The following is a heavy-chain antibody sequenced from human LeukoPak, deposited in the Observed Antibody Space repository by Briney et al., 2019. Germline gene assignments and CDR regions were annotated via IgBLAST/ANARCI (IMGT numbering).Heavy chain of an antibody. J-gene: IGHJ1*01. CDR1: GGSISSGDYY. V-gene: IGHV4-30-4*01. D-gene: IGHD2-2*01. CDR2: IYYSGST. CDR3: ARDPGYCSSTSCYAGGYFQH. Sequence: SETLSLTCTVSGGSISSGDYYWSWIRQPPGKGLEWIRYIYYSGSTYYNPSLKSRVTISVDTSKNQFSLKLSSVTAADTAVYYCARDPGYCSSTSCYAGGYFQHWGQGTLVTVSS.